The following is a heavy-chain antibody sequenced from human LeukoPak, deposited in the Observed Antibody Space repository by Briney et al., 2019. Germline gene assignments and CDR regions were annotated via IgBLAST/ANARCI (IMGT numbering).Heavy chain of an antibody. J-gene: IGHJ5*02. CDR3: AKDRLYYQFTT. D-gene: IGHD3-3*02. CDR1: GFTFSSFA. Sequence: PGGSLRLSCAASGFTFSSFAMNWVRQAPGKGLEWVSAISGSGDNTYYADSVKGRSTISRDNSKNTLYLQMNSLRAEDTAVYYCAKDRLYYQFTTWGQGTLVTVSS. CDR2: ISGSGDNT. V-gene: IGHV3-23*01.